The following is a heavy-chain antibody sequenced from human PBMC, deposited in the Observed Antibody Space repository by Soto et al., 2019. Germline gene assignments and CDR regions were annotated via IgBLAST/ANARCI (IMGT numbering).Heavy chain of an antibody. J-gene: IGHJ3*02. D-gene: IGHD6-19*01. CDR1: GFTFSSYA. CDR3: AGQQWRSIDAFDI. V-gene: IGHV3-30-3*01. CDR2: ISYDGSNK. Sequence: PGGSLRLSCAASGFTFSSYAMHWVRQAPGKGLEWVAVISYDGSNKYYADSVKGRFTISRDNSKNTLYLQMNSLRAEDTAVYYCAGQQWRSIDAFDIWGQGTMVTVSS.